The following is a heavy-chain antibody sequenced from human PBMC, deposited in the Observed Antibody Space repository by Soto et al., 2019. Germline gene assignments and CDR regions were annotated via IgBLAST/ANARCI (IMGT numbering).Heavy chain of an antibody. CDR2: IPQDGVDG. D-gene: IGHD2-21*02. Sequence: DVKLVESGGGLVQPGDSLRLSCEVSGFTFSMYSMSWVRQSPGKGLEWVAKIPQDGVDGHYADSVKGRFTISRDNGKNSLSLQLNKLRAEDTAVYYCARDHLILPAHDFFYGSDVWGRGATVTVSS. CDR3: ARDHLILPAHDFFYGSDV. CDR1: GFTFSMYS. J-gene: IGHJ6*02. V-gene: IGHV3-7*03.